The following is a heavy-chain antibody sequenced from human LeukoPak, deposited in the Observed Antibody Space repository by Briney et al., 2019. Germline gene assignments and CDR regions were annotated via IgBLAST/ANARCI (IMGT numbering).Heavy chain of an antibody. J-gene: IGHJ4*02. D-gene: IGHD6-25*01. CDR3: ARILGYSSAW. CDR1: GFTFSSYW. Sequence: GGSLRLSCAASGFTFSSYWMHWVRQAPGKGLEWVSYISSSGSTIYYADSVKGRFTISRDNAKNSLYPQMNSLRAEDTAVYYCARILGYSSAWWGQGTLVTVSS. V-gene: IGHV3-48*04. CDR2: ISSSGSTI.